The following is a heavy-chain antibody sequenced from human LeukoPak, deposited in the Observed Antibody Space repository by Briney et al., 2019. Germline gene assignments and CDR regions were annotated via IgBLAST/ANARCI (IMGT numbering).Heavy chain of an antibody. CDR1: GFSFSSYG. V-gene: IGHV3-33*08. CDR2: IWYDGSNK. D-gene: IGHD7-27*01. J-gene: IGHJ3*02. Sequence: GGSLRLSCAASGFSFSSYGMHWVRQAPGKGLEWVAVIWYDGSNKYYADSVKGRFTISRDNSKNTLYLQMNSLRAEDTAVYYCARGGLGIGDFDIWGQGTMVTVSS. CDR3: ARGGLGIGDFDI.